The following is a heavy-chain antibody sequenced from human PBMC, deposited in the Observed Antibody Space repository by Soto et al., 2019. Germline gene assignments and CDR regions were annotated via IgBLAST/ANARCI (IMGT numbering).Heavy chain of an antibody. J-gene: IGHJ4*02. V-gene: IGHV3-30*18. CDR3: AKDDQSLGGHFDY. D-gene: IGHD7-27*01. CDR2: ISYDGSNK. Sequence: QVQLVESGGGVVQPGRSLRLSCAASGFTFSSYGMHWVRQAPGKGLEWVAVISYDGSNKYYADSVKGRFTISRDNSKNTLYLQMNSLRAEVTAVYYCAKDDQSLGGHFDYWGQGTLVTVSS. CDR1: GFTFSSYG.